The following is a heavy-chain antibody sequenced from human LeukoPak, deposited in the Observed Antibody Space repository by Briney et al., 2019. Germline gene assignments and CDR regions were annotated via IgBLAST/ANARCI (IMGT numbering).Heavy chain of an antibody. Sequence: SETLSLTCAVYGGSFSGYYWSWIRQPPGKGLEWIGEINHSGSTNYNPSLKSRVTTSVDTSKNQFSLKLSSVTAADTAVYYCARGLAAAGTGGTYYYYYGMDVWGQGTTVTVSS. CDR2: INHSGST. J-gene: IGHJ6*02. CDR1: GGSFSGYY. V-gene: IGHV4-34*01. D-gene: IGHD6-13*01. CDR3: ARGLAAAGTGGTYYYYYGMDV.